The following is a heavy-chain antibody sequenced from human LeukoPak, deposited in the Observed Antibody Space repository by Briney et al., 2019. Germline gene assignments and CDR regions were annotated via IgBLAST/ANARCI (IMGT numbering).Heavy chain of an antibody. CDR3: ARLYSSPGHFDY. Sequence: GESLKISCMGSGYIFTMNWIAWVRQMPGKGLEWIGNIYPGDSDTTYSPSFRGQVTISADKSLTTAYLQWSSLKTSDTAMYYCARLYSSPGHFDYWAQRTLVTVSS. CDR1: GYIFTMNW. D-gene: IGHD5-18*01. CDR2: IYPGDSDT. V-gene: IGHV5-51*01. J-gene: IGHJ4*02.